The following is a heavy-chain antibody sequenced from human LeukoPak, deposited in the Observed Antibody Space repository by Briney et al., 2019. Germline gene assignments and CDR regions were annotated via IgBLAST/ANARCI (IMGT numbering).Heavy chain of an antibody. J-gene: IGHJ3*01. V-gene: IGHV3-7*01. D-gene: IGHD2-15*01. Sequence: GGSLRLSCAASGFTFSSYWMSWVRQSPGKGPEWVANIKRDGSEKYYVDSVRGRFTISRDNAKNSLYLQMNSLRAEDTAVYYCARAPLGRYCSAGSCYSSSGAVDFWGQGTMVTVSS. CDR2: IKRDGSEK. CDR3: ARAPLGRYCSAGSCYSSSGAVDF. CDR1: GFTFSSYW.